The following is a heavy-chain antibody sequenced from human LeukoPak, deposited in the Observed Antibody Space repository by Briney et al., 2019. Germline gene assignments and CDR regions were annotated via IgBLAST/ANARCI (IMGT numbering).Heavy chain of an antibody. D-gene: IGHD1-20*01. CDR3: TTVTGMMVYYFDY. V-gene: IGHV3-15*01. CDR1: GFTFSNAW. Sequence: AGGSLRLSCAGSGFTFSNAWMGWVRQAPGKGLEGVVSIKSKTDGGTTDYAGPVKVRFTISRDDSKNTLYLQMNSLKTEDTAVYYCTTVTGMMVYYFDYWGQGTLVTVSS. CDR2: IKSKTDGGTT. J-gene: IGHJ4*02.